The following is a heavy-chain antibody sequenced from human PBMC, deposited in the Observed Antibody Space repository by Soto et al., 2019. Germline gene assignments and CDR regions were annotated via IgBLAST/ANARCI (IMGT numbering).Heavy chain of an antibody. CDR2: ITSSGSYT. Sequence: EVQLLESGGGLVQPGGSLRLSCEASGLTLSTCGVAWVRLTPGRGLERVSVITSSGSYTVYADSVKGRLTISRDNSKNTVYMQMTILRVEDTAIYYCAKSPRGGVYGDWYFDLWGSGTLVPVSS. CDR3: AKSPRGGVYGDWYFDL. D-gene: IGHD5-12*01. V-gene: IGHV3-23*01. CDR1: GLTLSTCG. J-gene: IGHJ2*01.